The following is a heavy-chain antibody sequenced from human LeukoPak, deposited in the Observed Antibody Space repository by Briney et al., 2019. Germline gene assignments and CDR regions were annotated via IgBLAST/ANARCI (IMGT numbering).Heavy chain of an antibody. V-gene: IGHV7-4-1*02. D-gene: IGHD2-21*02. CDR3: ARDQRYCGGDCYDAFDI. Sequence: ASVKVSCKASGYTFSNYDMNWVRQAPGQGLEWMGWINTKTGNPTYAQGFTGRFVFSLDTSVSTTYLQISSLKADDTAVYYCARDQRYCGGDCYDAFDIWGQGTMVTVTS. J-gene: IGHJ3*02. CDR2: INTKTGNP. CDR1: GYTFSNYD.